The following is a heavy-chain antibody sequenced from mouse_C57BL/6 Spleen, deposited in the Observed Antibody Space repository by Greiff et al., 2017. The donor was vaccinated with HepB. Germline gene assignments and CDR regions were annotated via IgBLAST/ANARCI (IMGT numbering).Heavy chain of an antibody. J-gene: IGHJ4*01. CDR3: ARILYYGSSPYAMDY. CDR1: GYTFTSYW. CDR2: IYPGSGST. Sequence: QVQLQQPGAELVKPGASVKMSCKASGYTFTSYWITWVKQRPGQGLEWIGDIYPGSGSTNYNEKFKSKATLTVDTSSSTAYMQLSSLTSEDSAVYYCARILYYGSSPYAMDYWGQGTSVTLSS. V-gene: IGHV1-55*01. D-gene: IGHD1-1*01.